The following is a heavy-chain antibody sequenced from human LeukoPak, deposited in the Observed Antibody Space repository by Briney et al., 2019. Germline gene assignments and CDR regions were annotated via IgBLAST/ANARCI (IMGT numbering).Heavy chain of an antibody. J-gene: IGHJ4*02. V-gene: IGHV4-61*02. D-gene: IGHD5-18*01. CDR1: GGSISSGSYY. CDR3: ARDRGYSYGCDY. Sequence: TLSLTCTVSGGSISSGSYYWSWIRQPAGKGLEWIGRIYTSGSTNYNPSLKSRVTISVDTSKNQFSLKLSSVTAADTAVYYCARDRGYSYGCDYWGQGTLVTVSP. CDR2: IYTSGST.